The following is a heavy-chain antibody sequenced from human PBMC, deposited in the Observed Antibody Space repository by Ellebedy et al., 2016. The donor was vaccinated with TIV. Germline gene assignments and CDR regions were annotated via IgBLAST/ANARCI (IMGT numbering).Heavy chain of an antibody. CDR2: IYTSGST. CDR3: ARGRRGSYLIDY. J-gene: IGHJ4*02. Sequence: ESLKISCAASGFTFSSYAMSWIRQPAGKGLEWIGRIYTSGSTNYNPSLKSRVTISVDTSTNQFSLKLRSVTAADTAVYYCARGRRGSYLIDYWGQGTLVTVSS. V-gene: IGHV4-4*07. D-gene: IGHD1-26*01. CDR1: GFTFSSYA.